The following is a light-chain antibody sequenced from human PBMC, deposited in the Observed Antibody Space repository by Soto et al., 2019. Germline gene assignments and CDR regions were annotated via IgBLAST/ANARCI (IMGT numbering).Light chain of an antibody. Sequence: EIVLTQSPATLSLAPGERATLSWRASQSLSRFLAGYQQKPGQAPRLLIYGTSSRATGITDRFSGSGSGTAFNINISRLEPEDFAVYYCQQYGNSPITFGQGTRLEIK. CDR2: GTS. CDR3: QQYGNSPIT. CDR1: QSLSRF. J-gene: IGKJ5*01. V-gene: IGKV3-20*01.